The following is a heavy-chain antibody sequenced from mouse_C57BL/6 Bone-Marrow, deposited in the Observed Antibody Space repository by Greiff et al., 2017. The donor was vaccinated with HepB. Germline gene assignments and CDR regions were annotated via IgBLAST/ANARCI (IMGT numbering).Heavy chain of an antibody. CDR2: IDPENGDT. V-gene: IGHV14-4*01. CDR1: GFNIKDDY. CDR3: TPLYYGNYAAY. D-gene: IGHD2-1*01. J-gene: IGHJ3*01. Sequence: EVKLQQSGAELVRPGASVKLSCTASGFNIKDDYMHWVKQRPEQGLEWIGWIDPENGDTEYASKFQGKATITADTSSNTAYLQLSSLTSEDTAVYYCTPLYYGNYAAYWGQGTLVTVSA.